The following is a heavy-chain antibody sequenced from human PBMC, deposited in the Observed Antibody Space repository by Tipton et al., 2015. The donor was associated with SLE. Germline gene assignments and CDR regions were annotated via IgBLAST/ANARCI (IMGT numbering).Heavy chain of an antibody. Sequence: TLSLTCTVSGGSISRSTYYWGWIRQPPGKGLEWIGSIYFYGSTYYNPSLKSRVTISLDTSKNQFSLKLSSVTAADTAVYFCAVSGEMTTVTTFDYWGQGTLVTVSS. J-gene: IGHJ4*02. V-gene: IGHV4-39*07. CDR2: IYFYGST. CDR3: AVSGEMTTVTTFDY. CDR1: GGSISRSTYY. D-gene: IGHD4-17*01.